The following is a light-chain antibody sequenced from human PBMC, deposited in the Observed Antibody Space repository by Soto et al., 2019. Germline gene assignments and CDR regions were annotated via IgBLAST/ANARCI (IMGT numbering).Light chain of an antibody. CDR1: EDIRRD. J-gene: IGKJ1*01. Sequence: AIQMTQSPSSLSASVGDRVTITCRASEDIRRDVGWYQQKPGKAPQVLSYGGTYFQGGVPSRFSGYGSGTDFTLTITSLQPEDFATYYCLQDFIYPRTFGQGTKVEIK. CDR2: GGT. CDR3: LQDFIYPRT. V-gene: IGKV1-6*01.